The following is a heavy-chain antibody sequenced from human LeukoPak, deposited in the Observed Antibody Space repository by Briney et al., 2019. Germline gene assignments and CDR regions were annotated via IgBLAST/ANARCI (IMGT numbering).Heavy chain of an antibody. CDR3: ARDIYGGNWPNDY. CDR2: ISGSSTYI. V-gene: IGHV3-21*01. D-gene: IGHD4-23*01. Sequence: PGGSLRLSCAASGFTFSSYGMSWVRQAPGKGLEWVSSISGSSTYIYYADSVKGRFTISRDNAKNSLYLQMNTLRAEDTAVYYCARDIYGGNWPNDYWGQGTLVTVSS. CDR1: GFTFSSYG. J-gene: IGHJ4*02.